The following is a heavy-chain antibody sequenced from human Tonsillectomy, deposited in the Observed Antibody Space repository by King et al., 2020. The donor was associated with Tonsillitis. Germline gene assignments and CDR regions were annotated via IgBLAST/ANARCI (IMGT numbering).Heavy chain of an antibody. CDR1: GFSFTDAW. CDR2: IKSNLDGGTT. CDR3: STNLGWGGGDY. D-gene: IGHD6-19*01. Sequence: VQLVESGGGLIKPGGSLRLSCAGYGFSFTDAWLSWVRQAPGKGLEWGAHIKSNLDGGTTDYAAPGKGRFTVSRDDSKNTMYLQMNSLKSEDTAMYHCSTNLGWGGGDYWGQGTLVSVSS. J-gene: IGHJ4*02. V-gene: IGHV3-15*01.